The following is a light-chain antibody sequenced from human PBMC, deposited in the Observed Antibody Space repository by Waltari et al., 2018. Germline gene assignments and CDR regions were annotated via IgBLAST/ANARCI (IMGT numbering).Light chain of an antibody. V-gene: IGKV1-5*03. J-gene: IGKJ1*01. CDR3: QQYNSYSRT. CDR1: QSISSW. Sequence: DIKMTQSPSTLSASVGDRVTITCRASQSISSWLAWYQQKPGKAPKLLIYKASSLESGVPSRFSGSGSATEFTLTISSLQPDDFATYYCQQYNSYSRTFGQGTKVEIK. CDR2: KAS.